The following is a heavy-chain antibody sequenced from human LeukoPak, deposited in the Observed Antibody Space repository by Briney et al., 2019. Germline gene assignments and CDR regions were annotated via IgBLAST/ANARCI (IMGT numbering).Heavy chain of an antibody. CDR1: GGSFSGYY. Sequence: SETLSLTCAVYGGSFSGYYWSWIRQPPGKGLEWTGEINHSGSTNYNPSLKSRVTISVDTSKNQFSLKLSSVTAADTAVYYCASLEVGHYYDSSGYVEGRFDYWGQGTLVTVSS. V-gene: IGHV4-34*01. J-gene: IGHJ4*02. CDR3: ASLEVGHYYDSSGYVEGRFDY. D-gene: IGHD3-22*01. CDR2: INHSGST.